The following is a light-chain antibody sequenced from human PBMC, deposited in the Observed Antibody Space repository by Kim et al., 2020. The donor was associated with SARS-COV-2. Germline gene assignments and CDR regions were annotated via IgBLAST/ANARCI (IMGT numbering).Light chain of an antibody. J-gene: IGLJ2*01. CDR1: NIGSKS. CDR3: QVWDSSSDHPVV. CDR2: DDS. Sequence: PGKTARITCGGNNIGSKSVDWYQQKPGQAPVLVVYDDSDRPSGIPGRFSGSNSGNTATLTISRVEAGDEADYYCQVWDSSSDHPVVFGGGTQLTVL. V-gene: IGLV3-21*03.